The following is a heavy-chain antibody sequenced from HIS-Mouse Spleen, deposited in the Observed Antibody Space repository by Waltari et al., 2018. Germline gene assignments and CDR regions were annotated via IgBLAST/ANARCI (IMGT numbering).Heavy chain of an antibody. CDR3: ASRHIVVVTVDY. J-gene: IGHJ4*02. CDR1: GFTFDDYG. D-gene: IGHD2-21*02. V-gene: IGHV3-20*01. CDR2: INWNGGST. Sequence: EVQLVESGGGVVRPGGSLRLSCAASGFTFDDYGMSWVRQAPGEGRWWVCGINWNGGSTGYADSVKGRFTISRDNAKNSLYLQMNSLRAEDTALYHCASRHIVVVTVDYWGQGTLVTVSS.